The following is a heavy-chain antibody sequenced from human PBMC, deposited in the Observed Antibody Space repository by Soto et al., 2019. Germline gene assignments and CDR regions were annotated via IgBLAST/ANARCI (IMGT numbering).Heavy chain of an antibody. D-gene: IGHD3-3*01. CDR1: GYTFTSYD. CDR2: MNPNSGNT. Sequence: ASVKVSCKASGYTFTSYDINWVRQATGQGLEWMGWMNPNSGNTGYAQKFQGRVTMTRNTSISTAYMELSSLRSEDTAVYYCARSRLATYYDFWSAKDYYYYGMDVWGQGTTVTVSS. CDR3: ARSRLATYYDFWSAKDYYYYGMDV. V-gene: IGHV1-8*01. J-gene: IGHJ6*02.